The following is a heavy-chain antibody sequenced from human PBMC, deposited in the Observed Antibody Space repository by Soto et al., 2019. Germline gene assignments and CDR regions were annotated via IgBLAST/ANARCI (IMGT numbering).Heavy chain of an antibody. CDR3: ASPRSPYSGSYFDY. V-gene: IGHV3-53*01. CDR2: IYSGGST. CDR1: GFTVSSNY. J-gene: IGHJ4*02. D-gene: IGHD1-26*01. Sequence: GGSLRLSCAASGFTVSSNYMSWVRQAPGKGLEWVSVIYSGGSTYYADSVKGRFTISRDNSKNTLYLQMNSLRAEDTAVYYCASPRSPYSGSYFDYWDQGTLVTVSS.